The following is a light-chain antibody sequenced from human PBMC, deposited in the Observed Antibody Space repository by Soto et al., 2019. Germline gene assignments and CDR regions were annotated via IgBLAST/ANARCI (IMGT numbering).Light chain of an antibody. V-gene: IGKV3-20*01. CDR3: HHYPRSSWT. Sequence: EIVLTQSPGTLSLSPGERATLSCRASQRVSSHSLAWYQQKPGQAPRTLIYGASSRATGIPDRFSASRSGTDFTHTFSRLEPEDFAVYYCHHYPRSSWTFGQGTKVEVK. J-gene: IGKJ1*01. CDR2: GAS. CDR1: QRVSSHS.